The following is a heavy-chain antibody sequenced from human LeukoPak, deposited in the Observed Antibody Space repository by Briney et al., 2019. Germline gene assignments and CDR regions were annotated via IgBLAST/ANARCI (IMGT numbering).Heavy chain of an antibody. Sequence: ASVKVSCKASGYTFTSYDINWVRQATGQGREWMGWMNPNSGNTGYAQKFQGRVTITRHTSISTAYMELSSLRSEDTAVYYCARGVRPSYYYDSSGYYTFWTNYYYYMDVWGKGTTVTVSS. CDR1: GYTFTSYD. CDR2: MNPNSGNT. J-gene: IGHJ6*03. CDR3: ARGVRPSYYYDSSGYYTFWTNYYYYMDV. V-gene: IGHV1-8*03. D-gene: IGHD3-22*01.